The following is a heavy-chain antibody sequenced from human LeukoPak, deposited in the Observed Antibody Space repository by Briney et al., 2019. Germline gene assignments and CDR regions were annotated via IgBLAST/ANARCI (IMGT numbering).Heavy chain of an antibody. Sequence: SETLSLTCTVSGSSINSYYWTWIRQPPGKGLEWIGYNYYTGNTNYNPSLKSRVTISVDSSKSQFSLTLNSVTAADTAVYYCARGPHISMVRGVVPNFDCWGQGTLVTVSS. CDR3: ARGPHISMVRGVVPNFDC. D-gene: IGHD3-10*01. V-gene: IGHV4-59*01. J-gene: IGHJ4*02. CDR1: GSSINSYY. CDR2: NYYTGNT.